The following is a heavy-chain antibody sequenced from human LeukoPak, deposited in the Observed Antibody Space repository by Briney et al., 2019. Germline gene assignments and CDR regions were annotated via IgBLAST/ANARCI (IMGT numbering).Heavy chain of an antibody. CDR3: ARVPYYYDSSGYYYFDY. Sequence: SETLSLTCTVSGGSISSGSYYWSWIRQPAGKGLEWIGRIYTSGSTNYNPSLKSRVTISVDTSKNQFSLRLSSVTAADTAVYYCARVPYYYDSSGYYYFDYWAREPWSPSPQ. V-gene: IGHV4-61*02. D-gene: IGHD3-22*01. CDR2: IYTSGST. CDR1: GGSISSGSYY. J-gene: IGHJ4*02.